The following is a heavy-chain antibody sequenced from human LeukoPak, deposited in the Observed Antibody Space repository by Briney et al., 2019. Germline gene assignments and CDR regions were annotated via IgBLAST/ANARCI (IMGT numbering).Heavy chain of an antibody. CDR3: TRNAGSVGASYDY. CDR2: IYYSGST. D-gene: IGHD2-15*01. Sequence: PSETLSLTCNVSDGSISSYYWSWIRQPPGKGLEWIGYIYYSGSTNYNPSLKSRVTTSVDTSKNQFSLKLTSVTAADTGVYYCTRNAGSVGASYDYWGQGTLVTVSS. V-gene: IGHV4-59*08. J-gene: IGHJ4*02. CDR1: DGSISSYY.